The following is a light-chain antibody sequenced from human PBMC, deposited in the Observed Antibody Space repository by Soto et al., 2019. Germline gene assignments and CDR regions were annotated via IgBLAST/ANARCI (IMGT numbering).Light chain of an antibody. CDR3: SSYTSSSTWV. V-gene: IGLV2-14*01. J-gene: IGLJ3*02. Sequence: QSALTQPASVSGSPGQSITISCTGTSSDVGGYNYVSWYQQHPGKAPKLMIYEVSNRPSGFSNRFSGSKSGNTASLTISGLQAEDEADYDCSSYTSSSTWVFGGGTQLTV. CDR1: SSDVGGYNY. CDR2: EVS.